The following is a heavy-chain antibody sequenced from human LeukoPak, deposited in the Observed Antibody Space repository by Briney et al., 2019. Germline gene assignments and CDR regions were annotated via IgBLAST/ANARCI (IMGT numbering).Heavy chain of an antibody. CDR3: ARGGTMIGH. D-gene: IGHD3-22*01. Sequence: SETLSLTCTVSGGSISSYYWSWIRQPPGKGLEWIGYIYYSGSTNYNPSLKSRVTISVDTSKNQFSLKLSSVTAADTAVYYCARGGTMIGHWGQGTLVTVSS. V-gene: IGHV4-59*01. CDR1: GGSISSYY. J-gene: IGHJ4*02. CDR2: IYYSGST.